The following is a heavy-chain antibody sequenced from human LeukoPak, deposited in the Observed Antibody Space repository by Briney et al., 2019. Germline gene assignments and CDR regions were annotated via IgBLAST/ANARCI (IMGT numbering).Heavy chain of an antibody. D-gene: IGHD3-16*01. CDR1: GFTFSSYS. CDR3: ARTHLYYDYVWGWVY. CDR2: ISSSSSYI. V-gene: IGHV3-21*01. J-gene: IGHJ4*02. Sequence: PGGSLRLSCAASGFTFSSYSMNWVRQAPGKGLEWVSSISSSSSYIYYADSVKGRFTISRDNAKNSLYLQMNSLRAEDTAVYYCARTHLYYDYVWGWVYWGQGTLVTVSS.